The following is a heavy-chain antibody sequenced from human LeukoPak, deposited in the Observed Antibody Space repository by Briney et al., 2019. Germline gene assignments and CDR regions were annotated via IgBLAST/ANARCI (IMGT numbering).Heavy chain of an antibody. D-gene: IGHD3-22*01. CDR3: ARESSGYFY. V-gene: IGHV3-21*01. CDR2: ISSGSSFI. Sequence: GGSLRLSCAASGFTFSTYSMDWVRQAPGKGLEWVSSISSGSSFIYYADSVKGRFTISRDNAKNSLFPQMNSLRAEDTAVYYCARESSGYFYWGQGTLVTVSS. J-gene: IGHJ4*02. CDR1: GFTFSTYS.